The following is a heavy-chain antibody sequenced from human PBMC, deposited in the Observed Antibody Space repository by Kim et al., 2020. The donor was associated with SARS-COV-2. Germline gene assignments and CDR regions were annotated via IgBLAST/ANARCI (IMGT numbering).Heavy chain of an antibody. J-gene: IGHJ4*02. V-gene: IGHV3-48*02. CDR3: ARDRLWFGDYYFDY. CDR1: GFTFSSYT. Sequence: GGSLRLSCAASGFTFSSYTMNWVRQAPGKGLEWVSYISSSSSTIYYADSVKGRFTISRDNAKNSLYLQMNSLRDEDTAVYYCARDRLWFGDYYFDYWGQGTLVTVSS. D-gene: IGHD3-10*01. CDR2: ISSSSSTI.